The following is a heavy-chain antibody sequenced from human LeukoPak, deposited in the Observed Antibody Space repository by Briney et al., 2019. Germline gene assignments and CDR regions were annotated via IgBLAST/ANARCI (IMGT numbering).Heavy chain of an antibody. CDR3: AKARGNVRPNAFDI. CDR1: GFTFSSYA. V-gene: IGHV3-23*01. CDR2: ISGSGGTT. J-gene: IGHJ3*02. Sequence: GGSLRLSCVASGFTFSSYAMSWVRLAPGKGLEWVSVISGSGGTTYYANSVKGRLTISRDISKSTLYVQMNSLRAEDTAVYYCAKARGNVRPNAFDIWGQGTVVTVSS. D-gene: IGHD4-23*01.